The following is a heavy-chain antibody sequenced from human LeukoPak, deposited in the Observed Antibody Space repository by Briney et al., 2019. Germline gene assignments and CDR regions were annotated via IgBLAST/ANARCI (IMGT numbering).Heavy chain of an antibody. J-gene: IGHJ2*01. Sequence: ASVKVSCKASGYTFTSYDINWVRQATGQGLEWMGWMNPNSGNTGYAQKFQGRVTMTRNTSISTAYMELSSLRSEDTAVYYCARDPRRYYGSSGRYWDWYFDLWGRGTLVTVSS. D-gene: IGHD3-22*01. CDR3: ARDPRRYYGSSGRYWDWYFDL. V-gene: IGHV1-8*01. CDR1: GYTFTSYD. CDR2: MNPNSGNT.